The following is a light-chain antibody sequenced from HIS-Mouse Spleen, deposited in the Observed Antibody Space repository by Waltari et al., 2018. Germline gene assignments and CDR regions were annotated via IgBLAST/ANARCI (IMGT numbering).Light chain of an antibody. CDR2: DVS. V-gene: IGLV2-11*01. CDR1: SSDVGGYNY. CDR3: CSYAGSYSYV. Sequence: QSALTQPRSVSGSPGQSVTISCTGTSSDVGGYNYVSWYQQHPGNAPKLLFYDVSKVPSGVPDRFAGSKSRNTASLTISGVPAEDEADYYCCSYAGSYSYVFGTGTKVTVL. J-gene: IGLJ1*01.